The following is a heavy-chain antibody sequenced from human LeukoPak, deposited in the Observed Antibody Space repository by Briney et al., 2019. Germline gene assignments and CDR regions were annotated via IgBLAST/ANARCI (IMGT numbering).Heavy chain of an antibody. D-gene: IGHD1-1*01. Sequence: GASVKVSCKASGYTFTSYGISWVRQAPGQGLEWMGWISVYNGNTNYAQKLQSRVTMTTDTATSTAYMEVRSLRSDDTAVYYCARDSWNDVRASDYWGQGTLVTVSS. CDR3: ARDSWNDVRASDY. CDR1: GYTFTSYG. V-gene: IGHV1-18*01. J-gene: IGHJ4*02. CDR2: ISVYNGNT.